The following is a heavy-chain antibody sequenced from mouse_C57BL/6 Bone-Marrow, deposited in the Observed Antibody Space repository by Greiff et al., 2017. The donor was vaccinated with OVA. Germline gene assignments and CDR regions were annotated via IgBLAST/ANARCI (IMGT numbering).Heavy chain of an antibody. V-gene: IGHV1-12*01. Sequence: LQQSGAELVRPGASVKMSCKASGYTFTSYNMHWVKQTPRQGLEWIGAIYPGNGDTSYNQKFKGKATLTVDKSSSTAYMQLSRLTSEDSAVYFGARRANGDVGGFAYWGQGTLVTVSA. D-gene: IGHD4-1*01. J-gene: IGHJ3*01. CDR3: ARRANGDVGGFAY. CDR1: GYTFTSYN. CDR2: IYPGNGDT.